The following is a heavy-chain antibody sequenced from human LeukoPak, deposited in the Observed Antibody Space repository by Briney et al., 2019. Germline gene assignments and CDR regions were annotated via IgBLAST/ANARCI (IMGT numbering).Heavy chain of an antibody. D-gene: IGHD2-2*01. CDR2: ISYDGSNK. CDR1: GFTFSSYG. Sequence: GRSLRLSCAASGFTFSSYGMHWVRQAPGKGLEWVAVISYDGSNKYYADSVKGRFTISRDNSKNTLYLQMNSLRAEDTAVYYCAKFPYCSSTSCPSGAFDIWGQGTMVTVSS. CDR3: AKFPYCSSTSCPSGAFDI. J-gene: IGHJ3*02. V-gene: IGHV3-30*18.